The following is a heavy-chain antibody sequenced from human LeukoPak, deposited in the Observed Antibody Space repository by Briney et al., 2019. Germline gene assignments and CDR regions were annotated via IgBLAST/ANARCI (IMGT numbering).Heavy chain of an antibody. D-gene: IGHD4-17*01. Sequence: GRSLRLSCAASGFTFGSYAIHWVRQAPGKGLEWVAVISYDGSDKYYADSVKGRFTISRDNSKNTVYLQMNSLRAEDAAVYYCARDLRTTVTTWFFGYWGQGTLVTVSS. V-gene: IGHV3-30-3*01. CDR2: ISYDGSDK. CDR1: GFTFGSYA. J-gene: IGHJ4*02. CDR3: ARDLRTTVTTWFFGY.